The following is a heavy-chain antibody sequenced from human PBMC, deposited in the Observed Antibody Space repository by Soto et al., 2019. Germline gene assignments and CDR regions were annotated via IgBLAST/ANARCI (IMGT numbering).Heavy chain of an antibody. J-gene: IGHJ6*02. Sequence: QVQLVQSGAEVKKPGSSVKVSCKASGGTFSSYAISWVRQAPGQGLEWMGGIIPIFGTANYAQKFQGRVTITADESTSTAYMELSSLRSEDTAVYYCARTGSGYDSYYYYYCMDVWGQGTTVTVSS. CDR3: ARTGSGYDSYYYYYCMDV. CDR1: GGTFSSYA. V-gene: IGHV1-69*12. CDR2: IIPIFGTA. D-gene: IGHD5-12*01.